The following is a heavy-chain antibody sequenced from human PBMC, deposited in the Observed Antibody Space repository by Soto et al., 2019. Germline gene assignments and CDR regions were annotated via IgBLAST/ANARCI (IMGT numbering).Heavy chain of an antibody. CDR2: IFWNDER. Sequence: QVTLKESGPVLVKPTETLTLTCTVSGFSLSKARMGESWIRQPPGKALEWLAHIFWNDERSYNTSLKSRLTISRDTSKSQVVLTMTNVDPVDTGTYFCARALREGLPIYYFDSWGQGTLVTVSS. CDR1: GFSLSKARMG. D-gene: IGHD1-26*01. CDR3: ARALREGLPIYYFDS. J-gene: IGHJ4*02. V-gene: IGHV2-26*01.